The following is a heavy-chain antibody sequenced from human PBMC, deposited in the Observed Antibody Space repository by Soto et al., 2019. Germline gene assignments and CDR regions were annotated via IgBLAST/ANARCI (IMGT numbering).Heavy chain of an antibody. V-gene: IGHV3-30*18. D-gene: IGHD3-10*01. J-gene: IGHJ4*02. Sequence: QVQLVESGGGVVQPGRSLRLSCEASGFNFRSYGMHWVRQAPGKGLEWLAVISYEVKNKYYGDSVNGRFTISRDNSKKTLYLQMDSLRVEDTAVYYCAKGLEYYYGHGEYWGQGTLVTVSS. CDR1: GFNFRSYG. CDR2: ISYEVKNK. CDR3: AKGLEYYYGHGEY.